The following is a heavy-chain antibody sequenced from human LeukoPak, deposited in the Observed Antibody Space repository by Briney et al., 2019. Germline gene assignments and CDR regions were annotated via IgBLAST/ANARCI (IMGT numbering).Heavy chain of an antibody. CDR2: IKQDGSQK. CDR3: TTIAARPSEDTFDH. J-gene: IGHJ4*02. V-gene: IGHV3-7*05. Sequence: GRSLRLSCAASGFTFSSYWMSWVRQAPGKGLEWVATIKQDGSQKEYVDSVKGRFTISRDNAKNSLYLQMNSLRAEDTAVYYCTTIAARPSEDTFDHWGQGTLVTVSS. D-gene: IGHD6-6*01. CDR1: GFTFSSYW.